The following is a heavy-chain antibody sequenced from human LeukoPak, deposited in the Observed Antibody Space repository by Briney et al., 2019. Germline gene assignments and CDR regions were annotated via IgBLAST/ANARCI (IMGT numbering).Heavy chain of an antibody. V-gene: IGHV3-53*05. CDR1: GLTVSSNY. Sequence: GGSLRLSCAASGLTVSSNYMSWVRQAPGKGLEWVSIIYSGGDTSYADSVRGRFTISRDNSKNTLYLQMNSLRAEDTAVYYCAKGPSGSSRIEYFQHWGQGTLVTVSS. CDR3: AKGPSGSSRIEYFQH. D-gene: IGHD1-26*01. CDR2: IYSGGDT. J-gene: IGHJ1*01.